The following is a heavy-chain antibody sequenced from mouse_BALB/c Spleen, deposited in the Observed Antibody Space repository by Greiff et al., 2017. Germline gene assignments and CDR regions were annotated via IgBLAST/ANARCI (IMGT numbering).Heavy chain of an antibody. CDR3: TRGGSLGYFDY. CDR2: IRLKSNNYAT. D-gene: IGHD1-1*01. CDR1: GFTFSNYW. Sequence: EVQVVESGGGLVQPGGSMKLSCVASGFTFSNYWMNWVRQSPEKGLEWVAEIRLKSNNYATHYAESVKGRFTISRDDSKSSVYLQMNNLRAEDTGIYYCTRGGSLGYFDYWGQGTTLTVSS. J-gene: IGHJ2*01. V-gene: IGHV6-6*02.